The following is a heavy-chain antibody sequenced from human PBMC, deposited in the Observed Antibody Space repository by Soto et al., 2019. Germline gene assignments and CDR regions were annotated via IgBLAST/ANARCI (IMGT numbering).Heavy chain of an antibody. CDR2: VGFDGNKR. Sequence: PGGSLRLSCSASGFNFSNSGMHWVRQAPGKGLEWVAVVGFDGNKRYYVDSVKGRFTIFRDNSKNTLHLNLDSLRRDDTAVYYCAKDMGYCSSSNCYTWGPFDRWGRGTLVTVSS. CDR1: GFNFSNSG. D-gene: IGHD2-2*02. J-gene: IGHJ4*02. V-gene: IGHV3-30*02. CDR3: AKDMGYCSSSNCYTWGPFDR.